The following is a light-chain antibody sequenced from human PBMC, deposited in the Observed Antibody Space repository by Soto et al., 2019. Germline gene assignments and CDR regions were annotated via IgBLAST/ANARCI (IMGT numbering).Light chain of an antibody. CDR2: DAF. Sequence: EIVLTQSPGTLSLSPGERPTLSCRASQSVSTSYVAWYQQKFGQAPRLLIYDAFSRANGIPDRFSASGSGTDFTLTISRLEPEDFAVYYCQQYKTCGQGTKVDI. V-gene: IGKV3-20*01. J-gene: IGKJ1*01. CDR1: QSVSTSY. CDR3: QQYKT.